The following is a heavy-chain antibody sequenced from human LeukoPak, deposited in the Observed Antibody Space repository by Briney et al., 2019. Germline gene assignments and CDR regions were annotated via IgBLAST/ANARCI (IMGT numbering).Heavy chain of an antibody. CDR2: IIPIFGTA. J-gene: IGHJ4*02. Sequence: EASVKVSCKASGGTFSSYASSWVRQAPGQGLEWMGGIIPIFGTANYAQKFQGRVTITADESTSTAYMELSSLRSEDTAVYYCARERYGSGSYHYWGQGTLVTVSS. CDR3: ARERYGSGSYHY. V-gene: IGHV1-69*13. CDR1: GGTFSSYA. D-gene: IGHD3-10*01.